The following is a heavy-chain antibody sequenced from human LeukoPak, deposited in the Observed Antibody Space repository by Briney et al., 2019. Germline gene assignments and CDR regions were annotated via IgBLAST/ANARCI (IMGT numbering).Heavy chain of an antibody. J-gene: IGHJ5*02. CDR3: ASLDPLPAAIGNWFDP. Sequence: ASVKVSCKASGYTFTGYYMHWVRQAPGQGLEWMGWINPNSGGTNCAQKFQGRVTMTRDTSISTAYMELSRLTSDDTAVYYCASLDPLPAAIGNWFDPCGQGTLVTVSS. D-gene: IGHD2-2*02. CDR1: GYTFTGYY. V-gene: IGHV1-2*02. CDR2: INPNSGGT.